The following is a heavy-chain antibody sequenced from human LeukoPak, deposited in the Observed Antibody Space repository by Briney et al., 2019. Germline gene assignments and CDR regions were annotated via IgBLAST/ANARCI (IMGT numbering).Heavy chain of an antibody. Sequence: KTSQTLSLTCAVSGGSISSGGYSWSWIRQPPGKGLEWIGYIYYSGSTYYNPSLKSRVTISVDTSKNQFSLKLSSVTAADTAVYYCARLGGITTIDYWGQGTLVTVSS. D-gene: IGHD3-22*01. CDR1: GGSISSGGYS. V-gene: IGHV4-30-4*07. CDR3: ARLGGITTIDY. CDR2: IYYSGST. J-gene: IGHJ4*02.